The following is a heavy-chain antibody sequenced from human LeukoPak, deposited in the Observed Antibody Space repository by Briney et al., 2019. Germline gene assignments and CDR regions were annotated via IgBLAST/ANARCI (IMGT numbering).Heavy chain of an antibody. D-gene: IGHD4-17*01. J-gene: IGHJ4*02. Sequence: PGGSLRLSCAASGFTFDDYAMHWVRQAPGKGLEWVSGISWNSASVGYADSVKGQFTISRDNAKNSLYLQMNSLRVEDTALYYCAKGGDYGGSAFDYWGQGTLVTVSS. CDR3: AKGGDYGGSAFDY. V-gene: IGHV3-9*01. CDR2: ISWNSASV. CDR1: GFTFDDYA.